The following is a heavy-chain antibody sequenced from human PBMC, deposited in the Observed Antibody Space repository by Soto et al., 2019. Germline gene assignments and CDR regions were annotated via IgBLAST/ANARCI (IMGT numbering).Heavy chain of an antibody. Sequence: QVQLVESGGGVVQPGRSLRLSCAASGFSFSSYGMHWVRQTPGKGLEWVAVTSADGTDKYYADSVKGRFTISRDNSKKTLYLQMNSLGVEDTAVYYCVRGTAIARQHFDCWGQGTLVTVSS. V-gene: IGHV3-30*03. CDR1: GFSFSSYG. CDR2: TSADGTDK. CDR3: VRGTAIARQHFDC. J-gene: IGHJ4*02. D-gene: IGHD6-6*01.